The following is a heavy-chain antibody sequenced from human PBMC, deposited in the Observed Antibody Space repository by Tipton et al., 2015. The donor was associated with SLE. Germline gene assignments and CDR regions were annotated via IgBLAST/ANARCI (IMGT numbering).Heavy chain of an antibody. Sequence: TLSLTCAVYGGSFSQYYWSWIRQSPGKGLEWIGEINHSGSTIYNPSLKSRVTLSVDTSKNQFSLRLSSVTAADTAVYYCARVDSSGYYEIHCLDYWGQGTLATVSP. D-gene: IGHD3-22*01. CDR1: GGSFSQYY. J-gene: IGHJ4*02. CDR2: INHSGST. CDR3: ARVDSSGYYEIHCLDY. V-gene: IGHV4-34*01.